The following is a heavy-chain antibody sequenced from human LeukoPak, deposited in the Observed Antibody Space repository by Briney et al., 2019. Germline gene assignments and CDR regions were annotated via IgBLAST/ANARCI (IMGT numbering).Heavy chain of an antibody. Sequence: GGSLRLSCAASGFTFSSYGMHWVRQAPGKGLEWVAVIWYDGSNKYYADSVKGRFTISRDNSKSTLYLQMNSLRAEDTAVYYCAKVSSNYYGSGSYQTLDYWGQGTLVTVSS. CDR1: GFTFSSYG. CDR3: AKVSSNYYGSGSYQTLDY. V-gene: IGHV3-33*06. CDR2: IWYDGSNK. J-gene: IGHJ4*02. D-gene: IGHD3-10*01.